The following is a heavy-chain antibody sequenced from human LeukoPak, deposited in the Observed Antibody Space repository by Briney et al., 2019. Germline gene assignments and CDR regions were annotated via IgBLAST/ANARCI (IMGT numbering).Heavy chain of an antibody. D-gene: IGHD6-19*01. CDR3: ARGSTYSSGWYAGFDY. CDR1: GFTFSSYS. J-gene: IGHJ4*02. Sequence: GGSLRLSCAGSGFTFSSYSMNWVRQAPGKGLEWVSSITSSSSYIYYADSVKGRFTISRDNAKKSVYLQMNSLRAEDTAVYYCARGSTYSSGWYAGFDYWGQGTLVTVSS. CDR2: ITSSSSYI. V-gene: IGHV3-21*01.